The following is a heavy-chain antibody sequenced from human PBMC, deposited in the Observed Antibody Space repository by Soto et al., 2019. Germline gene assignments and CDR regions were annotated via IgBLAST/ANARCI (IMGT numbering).Heavy chain of an antibody. CDR3: AHRVLRTVFGFVTTTAIYFDF. Sequence: QITLNEYGPMQVKPRPTLTLTCTFSGFSLTTSGVCVGWIRQSPGEPPEWLALIYWDDDKRYSPSLKSRLTITKDASKNQVGLTMAELDPADTGTYYCAHRVLRTVFGFVTTTAIYFDFWGQGTPGAVSS. J-gene: IGHJ4*02. D-gene: IGHD3-3*01. CDR2: IYWDDDK. V-gene: IGHV2-5*02. CDR1: GFSLTTSGVC.